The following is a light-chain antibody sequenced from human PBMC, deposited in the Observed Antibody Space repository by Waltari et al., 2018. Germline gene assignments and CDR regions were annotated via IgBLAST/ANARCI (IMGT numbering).Light chain of an antibody. J-gene: IGKJ1*01. V-gene: IGKV1-39*01. CDR3: QQNYSPPRT. CDR1: QNISNY. Sequence: IQMTQSPSSLSASVGDRVTITCRASQNISNYLNWYHNKPGEAPKLLIYVASIFQTAVPPRFSGSGSGTDFTLTISSLQPEDFATYYCQQNYSPPRTFGQGTRVEIK. CDR2: VAS.